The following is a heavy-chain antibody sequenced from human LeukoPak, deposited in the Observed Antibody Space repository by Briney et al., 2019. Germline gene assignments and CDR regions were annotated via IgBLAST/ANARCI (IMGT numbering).Heavy chain of an antibody. V-gene: IGHV3-23*01. CDR2: ISGSGGST. D-gene: IGHD2-2*01. CDR3: AKVIYYCSSTSCYGFDY. J-gene: IGHJ4*02. CDR1: GFTFSSYA. Sequence: PGGSLRLSCAASGFTFSSYAMSWVRQAPGKGLEWVSAISGSGGSTYYADSVKGRFTISRDNSKNTLYLQMNSLRAEDTAVYYCAKVIYYCSSTSCYGFDYWGQGTLVTVSS.